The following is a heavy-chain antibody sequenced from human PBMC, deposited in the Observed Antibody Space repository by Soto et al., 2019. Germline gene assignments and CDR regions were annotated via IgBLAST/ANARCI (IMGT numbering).Heavy chain of an antibody. D-gene: IGHD3-3*01. CDR3: ASYDFWSGYYLS. Sequence: QLQLQESGPGLVKPSETLSLTCTVSGGSISSSSYYWGWIRQPPGKGLEWIGSIYYSGSTYYNPSLKSRVTISVDTSKNQFSLKLSSVTAADTAVYYCASYDFWSGYYLSWGQGTLVTVSS. CDR1: GGSISSSSYY. J-gene: IGHJ5*02. V-gene: IGHV4-39*01. CDR2: IYYSGST.